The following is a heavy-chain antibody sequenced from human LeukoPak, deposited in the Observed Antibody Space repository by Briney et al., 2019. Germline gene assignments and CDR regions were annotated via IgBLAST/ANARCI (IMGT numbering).Heavy chain of an antibody. Sequence: PGGPLRLSCAASGFTFSSYGMHWVRQAPGKGLEWVAFIRYDGSNKYYADSVKGRFTISRDNSKNTLYLQMNSLRAEDTAVYYCAKGLADTAMVWSDYWGQGTLVTVSS. V-gene: IGHV3-30*02. CDR1: GFTFSSYG. CDR2: IRYDGSNK. D-gene: IGHD5-18*01. J-gene: IGHJ4*02. CDR3: AKGLADTAMVWSDY.